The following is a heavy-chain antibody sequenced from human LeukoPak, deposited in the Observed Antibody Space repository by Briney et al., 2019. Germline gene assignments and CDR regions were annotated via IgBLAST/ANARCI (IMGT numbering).Heavy chain of an antibody. CDR2: ISGSGGST. D-gene: IGHD3-10*01. V-gene: IGHV3-23*01. Sequence: GGSLRLSCAASGFTFSSYAMSWVRQAPGKGLEWVSAISGSGGSTYYADSVKGRFTISRDNSKNTLYLQMNSLRAEDTAVYYCAKGSVLLWFGELVSDAFDIWGHGTMVTVSS. CDR1: GFTFSSYA. J-gene: IGHJ3*02. CDR3: AKGSVLLWFGELVSDAFDI.